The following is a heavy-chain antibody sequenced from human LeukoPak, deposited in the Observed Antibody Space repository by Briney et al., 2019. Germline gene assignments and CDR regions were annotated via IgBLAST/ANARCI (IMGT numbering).Heavy chain of an antibody. CDR3: ATRGFSYDIPLGY. CDR2: ISHDGGKI. V-gene: IGHV3-30*03. Sequence: GGSLRLSCAASGFTFNTYGMHWVRQAPGKGLEWVAVISHDGGKIYYADYVKGRFTTSRDNSKNTVSLQMNSLRPEDTAVYYCATRGFSYDIPLGYGGRGTLGIVS. D-gene: IGHD3-22*01. CDR1: GFTFNTYG. J-gene: IGHJ4*02.